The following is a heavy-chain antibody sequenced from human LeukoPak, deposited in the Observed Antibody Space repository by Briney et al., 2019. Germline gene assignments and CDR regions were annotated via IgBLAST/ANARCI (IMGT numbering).Heavy chain of an antibody. V-gene: IGHV3-30*18. CDR3: AKDRSSGWYSFQH. D-gene: IGHD6-19*01. Sequence: GRSLRLSCAASGFTFSSYGMHWVRQAPGKGLEWVAVISYDGSNKYYADSVKGRFTISRDNSKNALYLQMNSLRPEDTAVYYCAKDRSSGWYSFQHWGQGTLVSVSS. J-gene: IGHJ1*01. CDR2: ISYDGSNK. CDR1: GFTFSSYG.